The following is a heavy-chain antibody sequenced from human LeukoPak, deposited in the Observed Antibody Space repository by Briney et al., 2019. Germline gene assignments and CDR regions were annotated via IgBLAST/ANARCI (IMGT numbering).Heavy chain of an antibody. V-gene: IGHV3-7*01. CDR2: INQDGSER. J-gene: IGHJ4*02. CDR3: TRVPGSSGFYDY. Sequence: GGFLRLSCAASGFSFSSHWMAWVRQAPGKGLEWVATINQDGSERYYVDSVMGRFTISRDNAKNSLYLQMNSLRGDDTAVYYCTRVPGSSGFYDYWGQGTLVTVSS. CDR1: GFSFSSHW. D-gene: IGHD3-22*01.